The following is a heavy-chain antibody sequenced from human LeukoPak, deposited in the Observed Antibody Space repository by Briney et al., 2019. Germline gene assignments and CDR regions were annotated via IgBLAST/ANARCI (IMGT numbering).Heavy chain of an antibody. CDR1: GFTFSNYA. V-gene: IGHV3-23*01. Sequence: SGGSLRLSCAASGFTFSNYAMTWVRQAPGKGLEWVSAITGGDTSRYYADSVRGRFTISRDNSKNTLYLEMTSLTAEDTAVYYCSKHEGTTGWYSPDYWGQGTLVTVSS. CDR3: SKHEGTTGWYSPDY. CDR2: ITGGDTSR. J-gene: IGHJ4*02. D-gene: IGHD6-19*01.